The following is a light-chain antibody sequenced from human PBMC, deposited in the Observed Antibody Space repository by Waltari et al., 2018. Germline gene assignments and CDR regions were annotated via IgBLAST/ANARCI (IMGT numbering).Light chain of an antibody. J-gene: IGKJ2*01. Sequence: DIQLTQSPSTLSASVGDRVTITCRASQNINRWLAWYQQQPGKAPKLLIYKASNVESGVSSRFSGSGSGTEFTVTISSLQPDDFATYYCQQYNSYSRTFGQGTRLDI. V-gene: IGKV1-5*03. CDR2: KAS. CDR3: QQYNSYSRT. CDR1: QNINRW.